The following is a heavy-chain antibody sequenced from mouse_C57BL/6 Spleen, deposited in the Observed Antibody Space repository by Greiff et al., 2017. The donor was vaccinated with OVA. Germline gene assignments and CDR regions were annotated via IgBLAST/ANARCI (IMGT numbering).Heavy chain of an antibody. J-gene: IGHJ2*01. CDR2: ISYDGSN. CDR1: GYSITSGYY. V-gene: IGHV3-6*01. Sequence: VQLKESGPGLVKPSQSLSLTCSVTGYSITSGYYWNWIRQFPGNKLEWMGYISYDGSNNYNPSLKNRISITRDTSKNQFFLKLNSVTTEDTATYYCARRGLGYFDYWGQGTTLTVSS. D-gene: IGHD4-1*01. CDR3: ARRGLGYFDY.